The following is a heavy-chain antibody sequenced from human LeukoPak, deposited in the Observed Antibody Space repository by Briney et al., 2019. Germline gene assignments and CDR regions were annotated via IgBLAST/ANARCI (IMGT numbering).Heavy chain of an antibody. Sequence: GRTLRLSCAASGFTFSSYGMSWVREAPGKGLECVSAISGTGGSTYYAESVKGRFTISRENSKNTLYLKMNSLRAEDTAVYYCAKEGVTTVYFDYWRQATLVTVSS. J-gene: IGHJ4*02. D-gene: IGHD4-17*01. CDR2: ISGTGGST. CDR1: GFTFSSYG. V-gene: IGHV3-23*01. CDR3: AKEGVTTVYFDY.